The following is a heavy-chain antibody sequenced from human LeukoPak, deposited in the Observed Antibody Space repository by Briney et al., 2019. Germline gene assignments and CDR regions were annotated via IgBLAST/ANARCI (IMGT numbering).Heavy chain of an antibody. CDR1: GGSISPYY. V-gene: IGHV4-39*07. D-gene: IGHD3-10*01. CDR3: ARAHPTMVRKNPPRCWFDP. CDR2: IYYSGST. Sequence: SETLSLTCTVSGGSISPYYWGWIRQPPGKGLEWIGSIYYSGSTYYNPSLKSRVTISVDTSKNQFSLKLSSVTAADTAVYYCARAHPTMVRKNPPRCWFDPWGQGTLVTVSS. J-gene: IGHJ5*02.